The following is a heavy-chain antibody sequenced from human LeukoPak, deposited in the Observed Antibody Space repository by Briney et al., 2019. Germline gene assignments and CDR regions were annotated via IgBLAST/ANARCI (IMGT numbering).Heavy chain of an antibody. CDR2: IWYDGSNK. CDR3: ARETDCAFDI. CDR1: GFTFSNYA. V-gene: IGHV3-33*01. Sequence: PGRSLRLSCAVSGFTFSNYAMHWVRQAPGKGLEWVAVIWYDGSNKYYVDSVKGRFTISRDNSKNTLYLQMNSLRAEDTAVYYCARETDCAFDIWGQGTMVTVSS. J-gene: IGHJ3*02. D-gene: IGHD3/OR15-3a*01.